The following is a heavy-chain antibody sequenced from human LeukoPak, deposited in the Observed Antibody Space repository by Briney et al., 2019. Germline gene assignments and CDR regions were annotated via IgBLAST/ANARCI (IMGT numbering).Heavy chain of an antibody. CDR1: GYTFTSYG. CDR2: ISAYNGNT. V-gene: IGHV1-18*01. J-gene: IGHJ4*02. D-gene: IGHD3-22*01. CDR3: ARDYYDSRYLGD. Sequence: ASVKVSCKASGYTFTSYGISWVRQAPGQALGWMGWISAYNGNTNYTQKLQGRVTMTTDTSTSTADMELRILRSDDTAVYYCARDYYDSRYLGDWGQGTLVTVSS.